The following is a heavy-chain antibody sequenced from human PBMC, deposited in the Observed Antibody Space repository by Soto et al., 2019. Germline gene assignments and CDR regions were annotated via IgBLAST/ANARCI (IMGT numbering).Heavy chain of an antibody. J-gene: IGHJ4*02. CDR1: GFTFSNAW. CDR3: TTSWAQWLIPEFDY. CDR2: IKSKTDGGTT. V-gene: IGHV3-15*07. Sequence: EVQLVESGGGLVKPGGSLRLSCAASGFTFSNAWMNWVRQAPGKGLEWVGRIKSKTDGGTTDYAAPVKGRFTISRDDSKNTLYLQMNSLKTEDTAVYYCTTSWAQWLIPEFDYWGQGTLVTVSS. D-gene: IGHD6-19*01.